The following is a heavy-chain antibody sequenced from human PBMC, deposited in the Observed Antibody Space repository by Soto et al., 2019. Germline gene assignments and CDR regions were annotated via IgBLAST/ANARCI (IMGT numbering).Heavy chain of an antibody. CDR1: GFTFDDYA. CDR3: AKDTTYNWNDGNDAFDI. V-gene: IGHV3-9*01. J-gene: IGHJ3*02. D-gene: IGHD1-1*01. CDR2: ISWNSGSI. Sequence: GGSLRLSCAASGFTFDDYAMHWVRQAPGKGLEWVSGISWNSGSIGYADSVKGRFTISRDNAKNSLYLQMNSLRAEDTALYYCAKDTTYNWNDGNDAFDIWGQGTMVTVSS.